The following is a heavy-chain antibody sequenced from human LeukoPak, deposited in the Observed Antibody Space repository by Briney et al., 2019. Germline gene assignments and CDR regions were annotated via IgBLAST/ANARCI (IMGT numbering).Heavy chain of an antibody. V-gene: IGHV1-69*04. Sequence: GASVKVSCKASGGTFSSYTISWVRQAPGQGLEWMGRIIPILGIANYAQKFQGRVTITADKSTSTAYMELSSLRSEDTAVYYCARDVAIFGVVIIDYWDQGTLVTVSS. J-gene: IGHJ4*02. CDR3: ARDVAIFGVVIIDY. CDR2: IIPILGIA. D-gene: IGHD3-3*01. CDR1: GGTFSSYT.